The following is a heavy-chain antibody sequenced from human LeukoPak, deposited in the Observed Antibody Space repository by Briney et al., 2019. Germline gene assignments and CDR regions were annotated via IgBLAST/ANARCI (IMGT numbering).Heavy chain of an antibody. CDR2: MNPNSGNT. Sequence: ASVKVSCKASGYTFTSYDINWVRQATGQGLEWMGWMNPNSGNTGYAQKLQGRVTMTTDTSTSTAYMELRSLRSDDTAVYYCARDPHYVWGSSNAFDIWGQGTMVTVSS. J-gene: IGHJ3*02. D-gene: IGHD3-16*01. CDR3: ARDPHYVWGSSNAFDI. CDR1: GYTFTSYD. V-gene: IGHV1-8*01.